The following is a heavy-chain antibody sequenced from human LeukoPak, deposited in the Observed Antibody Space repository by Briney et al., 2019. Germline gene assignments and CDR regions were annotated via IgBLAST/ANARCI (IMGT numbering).Heavy chain of an antibody. CDR2: IRYDGSNK. CDR1: GFTFSSYG. J-gene: IGHJ4*02. Sequence: GGSLRLSCVASGFTFSSYGMHWVRQAPDKGLEWVAFIRYDGSNKYYADSVKGRFTISRDNSKNTLYLQMNSLRAEDTAVYYCAKDFVTMMYYFDYWGQGTLVTVSS. V-gene: IGHV3-30*02. CDR3: AKDFVTMMYYFDY. D-gene: IGHD3-22*01.